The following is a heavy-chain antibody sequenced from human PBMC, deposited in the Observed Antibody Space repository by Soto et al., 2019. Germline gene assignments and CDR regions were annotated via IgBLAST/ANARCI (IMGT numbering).Heavy chain of an antibody. J-gene: IGHJ4*02. CDR2: IAYDERNK. V-gene: IGHV3-30*03. CDR1: GFSFSSHA. CDR3: VRDYDNRGYFRYFFDY. D-gene: IGHD3-22*01. Sequence: PGGSLRLSCAASGFSFSSHAMHWVRQGPGKGLEWVAVIAYDERNKYYADSVKGRFTISRDNSKNTLYLQLNGLRPEDTAVYYCVRDYDNRGYFRYFFDYWGQGTLVTVSS.